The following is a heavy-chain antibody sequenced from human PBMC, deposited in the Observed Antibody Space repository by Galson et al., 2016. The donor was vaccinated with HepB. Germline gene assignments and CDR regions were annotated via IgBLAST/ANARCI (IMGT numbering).Heavy chain of an antibody. CDR3: ARDLDVVVAALDY. Sequence: SLRLSCAASGFTFSRYNMHWVRQAPGKGLEWVSSISSSSIYTYYADSVKGRFTISRDNAKKSLYLQMNSLRDEDTAVYYCARDLDVVVAALDYWGQGTLVTVSS. CDR2: ISSSSIYT. J-gene: IGHJ4*02. V-gene: IGHV3-21*01. CDR1: GFTFSRYN. D-gene: IGHD2-15*01.